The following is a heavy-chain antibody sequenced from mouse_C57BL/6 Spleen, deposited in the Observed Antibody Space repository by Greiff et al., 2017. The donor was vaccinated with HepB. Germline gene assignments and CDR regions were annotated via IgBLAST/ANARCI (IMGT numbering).Heavy chain of an antibody. Sequence: QVQLQQPGAELVKPGASVKMSCKASGYTFTSYWITWVKQRPGQGLEWIGDIYPGSGSTNYNEKFKSKATLTVDTSSSTAYMQLSSLTSEDSAVYYCARRGNYCYGLYYAMDYWGQGTSVTVSS. D-gene: IGHD1-1*01. V-gene: IGHV1-55*01. CDR1: GYTFTSYW. CDR2: IYPGSGST. CDR3: ARRGNYCYGLYYAMDY. J-gene: IGHJ4*01.